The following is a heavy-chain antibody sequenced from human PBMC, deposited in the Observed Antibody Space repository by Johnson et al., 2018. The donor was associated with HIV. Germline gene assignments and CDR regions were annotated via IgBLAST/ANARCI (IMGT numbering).Heavy chain of an antibody. CDR3: TRDTVTGSPAFDI. CDR2: VSYYGSNK. D-gene: IGHD1-20*01. V-gene: IGHV3-30*03. J-gene: IGHJ3*02. CDR1: GFTFSNYA. Sequence: VQLVESGGGVVQPGGPLRLSCAASGFTFSNYAMGWVRQAPGKGLEWVAVVSYYGSNKYYADSVKGRFTISRDNSMNTLYLQMNSLRAEDTAVYYCTRDTVTGSPAFDIWGQGTMVTVSS.